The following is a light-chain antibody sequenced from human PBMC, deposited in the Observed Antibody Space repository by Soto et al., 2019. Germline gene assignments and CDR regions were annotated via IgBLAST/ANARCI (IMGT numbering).Light chain of an antibody. Sequence: DVQMTQSPSSLSASVGDRVTITCRASQIINSYLNWYQHKPGKAPKLLIFTASSLESGVPSRFSGSGSGTDFTLTISSLQPEDFATYYCQQSYSTLLTFGQGTRLEIK. CDR1: QIINSY. CDR2: TAS. J-gene: IGKJ5*01. V-gene: IGKV1-39*01. CDR3: QQSYSTLLT.